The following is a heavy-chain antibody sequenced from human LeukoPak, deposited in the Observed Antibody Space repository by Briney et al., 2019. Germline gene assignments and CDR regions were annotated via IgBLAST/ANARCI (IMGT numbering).Heavy chain of an antibody. CDR2: INHSGST. CDR3: ATYYYDSSGLCD. V-gene: IGHV4-4*02. J-gene: IGHJ4*02. D-gene: IGHD3-22*01. Sequence: SGTLSLTCTVSGDSINSLDLWSWVRQPPGKGLEWIGEINHSGSTNYNPSLKSRVTISVDTSKNQFSLKLSSVTAADTAVYYCATYYYDSSGLCDWGQGTLVTVSS. CDR1: GDSINSLDL.